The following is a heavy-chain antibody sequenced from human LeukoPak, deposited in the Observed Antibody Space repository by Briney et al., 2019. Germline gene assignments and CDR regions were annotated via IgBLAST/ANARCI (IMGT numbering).Heavy chain of an antibody. CDR3: ERDEGVGERGAY. CDR1: GFTFTNYG. D-gene: IGHD3-16*01. V-gene: IGHV1-18*01. Sequence: GASVKVSCKASGFTFTNYGISCVRHAPGQGLEWMGWISAYNGDTNYAQKIQDRVTMTTDTSTRRAYMELRSLRSDDTAMYYCERDEGVGERGAYWGQGTLVTVSS. CDR2: ISAYNGDT. J-gene: IGHJ4*02.